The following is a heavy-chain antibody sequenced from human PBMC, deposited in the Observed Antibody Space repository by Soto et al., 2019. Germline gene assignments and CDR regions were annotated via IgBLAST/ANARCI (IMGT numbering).Heavy chain of an antibody. V-gene: IGHV3-7*03. CDR3: ARDPYSSIYYFDY. D-gene: IGHD6-19*01. CDR1: GFTFSSYW. CDR2: IKQDGSEK. J-gene: IGHJ4*02. Sequence: GGSLRLSCAASGFTFSSYWMSWVRQAPGKGLEWVANIKQDGSEKYYVDSVKGRFTISRDNAKNSLYLQMNSLRAEDTAVYYCARDPYSSIYYFDYWGQGTLVTVS.